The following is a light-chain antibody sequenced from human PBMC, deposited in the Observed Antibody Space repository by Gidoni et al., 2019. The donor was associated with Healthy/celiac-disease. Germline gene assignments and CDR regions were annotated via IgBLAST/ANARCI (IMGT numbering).Light chain of an antibody. CDR1: QSISSW. CDR3: QQYNSYPLT. CDR2: KAS. V-gene: IGKV1-5*03. J-gene: IGKJ4*01. Sequence: DIQMTQSPSTLSASVGDRVTITCRASQSISSWLAWYQQKPGKAPKLLIYKASSLESGVPSRFSGSGSGTAFSLTISSMQHDDFATYYYQQYNSYPLTFGGGTKVEIK.